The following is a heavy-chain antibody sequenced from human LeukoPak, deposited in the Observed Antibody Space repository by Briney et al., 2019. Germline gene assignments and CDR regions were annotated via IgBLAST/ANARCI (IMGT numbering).Heavy chain of an antibody. J-gene: IGHJ4*02. V-gene: IGHV3-30*18. CDR3: AKDTGVGYCSSTSCYFDY. CDR2: ISYDGSNK. Sequence: GGSLRLSCAASGFTFSSYGMHWVRQAPGEGLEWVAVISYDGSNKYYADSVKGRFTISRDNSKNTLYLQMNSLRAEDTAVYYCAKDTGVGYCSSTSCYFDYWGQGTLVTVSS. CDR1: GFTFSSYG. D-gene: IGHD2-2*01.